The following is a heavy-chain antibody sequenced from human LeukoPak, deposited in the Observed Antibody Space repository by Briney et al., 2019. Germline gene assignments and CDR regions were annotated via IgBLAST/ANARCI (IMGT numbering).Heavy chain of an antibody. D-gene: IGHD5-24*01. Sequence: GESLKISCKGSGYSFTSYWIGWVRQMPGKGLEWMGIIYPGDSDTRYSPSFQGQVTISADKSSNTASLQWSSLKASDTAMYYCARQRDGYSFDYWGQGTLVTVSS. CDR3: ARQRDGYSFDY. CDR1: GYSFTSYW. J-gene: IGHJ4*02. V-gene: IGHV5-51*01. CDR2: IYPGDSDT.